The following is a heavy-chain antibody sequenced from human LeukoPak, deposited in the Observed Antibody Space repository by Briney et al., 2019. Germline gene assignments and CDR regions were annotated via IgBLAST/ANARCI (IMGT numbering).Heavy chain of an antibody. D-gene: IGHD3-9*01. CDR1: EFTFSSYA. Sequence: GGSLRLSCAASEFTFSSYAMSWVRQAPGKGLVWVSRINSDGSSTSYADSVKGRFTISRDNAKNTLYLQMNSLRAEDTAVYYCARDPDSYYDILTGSNIGGGYWGQGTLVTVSS. CDR3: ARDPDSYYDILTGSNIGGGY. J-gene: IGHJ4*02. V-gene: IGHV3-74*01. CDR2: INSDGSST.